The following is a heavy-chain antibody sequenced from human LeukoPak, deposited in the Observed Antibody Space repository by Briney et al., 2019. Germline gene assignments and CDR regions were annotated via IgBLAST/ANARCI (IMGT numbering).Heavy chain of an antibody. D-gene: IGHD5-18*01. J-gene: IGHJ4*02. Sequence: LKLYSADRRVGFRCFSRQWVRQSQGKGLVWVALVKGDGRTTIYADSVKGRFTISRDNAKNTLYLQMNSLRADDSGVYYCATGHSYGYDYWGQGVLVTVSS. CDR2: VKGDGRTT. V-gene: IGHV3-74*01. CDR1: RVGFRCFS. CDR3: ATGHSYGYDY.